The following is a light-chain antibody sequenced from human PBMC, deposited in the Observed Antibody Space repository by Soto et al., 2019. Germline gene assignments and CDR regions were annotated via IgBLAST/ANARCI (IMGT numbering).Light chain of an antibody. CDR3: QQLNVYSGA. Sequence: IQLTQSPSSLSASVGDRVTITFRASQAIRNHLDWYQQEPGKAPKLLIYGASTLHSGVPSRFSGSGSGTDFTLTISSLQPEDFATYYCQQLNVYSGAFGPGTKVDIK. CDR2: GAS. CDR1: QAIRNH. V-gene: IGKV1-9*01. J-gene: IGKJ3*01.